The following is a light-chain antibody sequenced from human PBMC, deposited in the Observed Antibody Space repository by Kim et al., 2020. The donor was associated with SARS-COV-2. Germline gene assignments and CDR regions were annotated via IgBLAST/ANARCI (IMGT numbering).Light chain of an antibody. Sequence: ASVGDRVTITCRASQDISSSLAWDQQRPGKVPNLLIYAASTLHSGVPSRFSGSGSGTEFTLTISSLQPEDVATYYCQKYDSAPWTFGPGTKVDIK. V-gene: IGKV1-27*01. CDR2: AAS. CDR1: QDISSS. CDR3: QKYDSAPWT. J-gene: IGKJ1*01.